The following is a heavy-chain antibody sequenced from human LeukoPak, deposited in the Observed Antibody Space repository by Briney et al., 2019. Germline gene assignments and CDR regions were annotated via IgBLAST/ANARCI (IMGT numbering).Heavy chain of an antibody. D-gene: IGHD2-2*01. CDR1: GFTFSSYA. CDR3: AKGEFGYCSSTSCPNWFDP. CDR2: ISGSGGST. Sequence: GGSLRLSCAASGFTFSSYAMSWVRQAPGKGLEWVSAISGSGGSTYYADSVKGRFTISRDNSKNTLYLQMNSQRAEDTAVYYCAKGEFGYCSSTSCPNWFDPWGQGTLVTVSS. V-gene: IGHV3-23*01. J-gene: IGHJ5*02.